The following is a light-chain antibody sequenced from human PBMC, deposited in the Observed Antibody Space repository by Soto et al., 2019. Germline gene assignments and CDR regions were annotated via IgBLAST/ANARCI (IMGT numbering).Light chain of an antibody. J-gene: IGLJ1*01. CDR2: DNN. V-gene: IGLV1-51*01. Sequence: QSVLTQPPSVSAAPGQKVTISCSGSSSNIGNNYVSWYQQFPGTAPQLLIYDNNNRPSGIPDRFSGSKSGTSATLDITGLQTGDEADYYYATWDSSLSTGVFGTGTKLTVL. CDR3: ATWDSSLSTGV. CDR1: SSNIGNNY.